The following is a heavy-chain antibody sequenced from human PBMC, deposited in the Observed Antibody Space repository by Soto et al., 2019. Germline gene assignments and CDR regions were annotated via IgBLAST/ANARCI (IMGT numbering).Heavy chain of an antibody. Sequence: GEPLKISCKGSGYSFTSYWISWVRQMPGKGLEWMGRIDPSDSYTNYSPSFQGHVTISADKSISTAYLQWSSLKASDTAMYYCARLAGYSSGWYEYYYYGMDVWGQGTTVTVSS. CDR3: ARLAGYSSGWYEYYYYGMDV. D-gene: IGHD6-19*01. V-gene: IGHV5-10-1*01. J-gene: IGHJ6*02. CDR2: IDPSDSYT. CDR1: GYSFTSYW.